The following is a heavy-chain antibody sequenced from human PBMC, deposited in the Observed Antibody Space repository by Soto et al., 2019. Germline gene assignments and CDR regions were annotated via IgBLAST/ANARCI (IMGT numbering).Heavy chain of an antibody. CDR3: ARIDCTGNNCKPYYDYGMDV. CDR2: IWYDGGTK. CDR1: GFTFYTYG. D-gene: IGHD2-8*02. J-gene: IGHJ6*02. V-gene: IGHV3-33*01. Sequence: LRLSCAASGFTFYTYGMHWVRQVPGKGLQWVAIIWYDGGTKYYADSVRGRFTVSRDNSKNTLYLQMNSLRDEDTAVYYCARIDCTGNNCKPYYDYGMDVWGQGTTVTVSS.